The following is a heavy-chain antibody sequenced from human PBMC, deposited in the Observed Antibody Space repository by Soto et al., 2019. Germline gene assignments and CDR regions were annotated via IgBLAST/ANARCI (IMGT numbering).Heavy chain of an antibody. J-gene: IGHJ4*02. V-gene: IGHV3-33*01. CDR1: GFTFSSYV. Sequence: GGSLRLSCAASGFTFSSYVMHWVRQAPGKGLEWVAVIWYDGSNKYYADSVKGRFTISRDNSKNTLYLQMNSLRAEDTAVYYCARDPTAMAKYYFDYWGQGTLVTVSS. D-gene: IGHD5-18*01. CDR2: IWYDGSNK. CDR3: ARDPTAMAKYYFDY.